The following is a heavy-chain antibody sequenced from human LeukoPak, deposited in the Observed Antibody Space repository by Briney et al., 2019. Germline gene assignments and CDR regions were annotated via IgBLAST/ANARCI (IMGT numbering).Heavy chain of an antibody. CDR2: IRSKAYGGTT. D-gene: IGHD6-13*01. V-gene: IGHV3-49*04. Sequence: GGSLRLSCAASGFTFSDAWTSWVRQTPGKGLEWVGFIRSKAYGGTTEYAASVKGRFTISRDDSKSIAYLQMNSLKTEDTAVYYCTRDRPMRYSSSWYYFDYWGQGTLVTVSS. CDR3: TRDRPMRYSSSWYYFDY. CDR1: GFTFSDAW. J-gene: IGHJ4*02.